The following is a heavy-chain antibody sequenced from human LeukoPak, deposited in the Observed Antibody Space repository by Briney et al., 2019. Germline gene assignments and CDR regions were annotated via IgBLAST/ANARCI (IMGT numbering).Heavy chain of an antibody. CDR1: RFTFSSHW. V-gene: IGHV3-7*01. J-gene: IGHJ6*02. CDR2: INEDGTEN. Sequence: GGSLRLSCTASRFTFSSHWMNWVRQAPGKGLEWVANINEDGTENYYMDSVRGRFTISRDNAQSSLFLQMNSLRAEDTAVYYCAREDGSGTDRQHYYGMDVWGQGTTVAVSS. D-gene: IGHD3-10*01. CDR3: AREDGSGTDRQHYYGMDV.